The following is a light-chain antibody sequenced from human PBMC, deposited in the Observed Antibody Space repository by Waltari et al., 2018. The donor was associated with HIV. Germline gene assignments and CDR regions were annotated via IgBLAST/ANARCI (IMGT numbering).Light chain of an antibody. V-gene: IGLV2-8*01. Sequence: QSALTQPPSASGSPGQSVTLSCTGTSSNVGGYNYVSWHQQHPGKAPKLMIYDVIKRPSGVPYRFSGSKSCNTASLTVSGLQPEDEADYYCSSHAGSKVVFGGGTRLTVL. CDR3: SSHAGSKVV. CDR2: DVI. CDR1: SSNVGGYNY. J-gene: IGLJ2*01.